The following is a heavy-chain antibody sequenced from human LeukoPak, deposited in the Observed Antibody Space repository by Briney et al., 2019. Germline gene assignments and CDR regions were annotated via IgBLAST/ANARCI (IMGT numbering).Heavy chain of an antibody. J-gene: IGHJ6*03. V-gene: IGHV1-69*05. Sequence: SVKVSCKASGGTFRTYSVTWVRQAPGQGLEWMGGIIPIFGTPNYAQKFQGRVKVTTDDATGTAYMELSSLMSEDTAIYYCARVDRHHFYLDVWGKGTPVTVSS. CDR1: GGTFRTYS. CDR2: IIPIFGTP. CDR3: ARVDRHHFYLDV.